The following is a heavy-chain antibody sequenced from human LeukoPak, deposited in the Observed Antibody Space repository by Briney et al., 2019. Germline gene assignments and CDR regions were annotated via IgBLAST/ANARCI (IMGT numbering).Heavy chain of an antibody. V-gene: IGHV3-7*01. J-gene: IGHJ4*02. D-gene: IGHD2-15*01. Sequence: PGGSLRLSCAASGFTFSSYWMSWVRQAPGKGLEWVANIKQDGSEKYYVDSVKGRFTISRDNAKNSLYLQMNSLRAEDTAVYYCALYCSGGNCHWGPFDYWGQGTLVTVSS. CDR3: ALYCSGGNCHWGPFDY. CDR1: GFTFSSYW. CDR2: IKQDGSEK.